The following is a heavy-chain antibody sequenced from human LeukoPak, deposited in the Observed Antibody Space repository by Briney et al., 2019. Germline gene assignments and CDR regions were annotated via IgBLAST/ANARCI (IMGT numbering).Heavy chain of an antibody. CDR2: FDPEDGET. V-gene: IGHV1-24*01. J-gene: IGHJ3*02. CDR1: GYTLTELS. CDR3: ATDLGGEAFDI. Sequence: ASVKVSCKVSGYTLTELSMHWVRQAPGKGLEWMGGFDPEDGETIYAQKFQGRVTMIEDTSTDTAYMELSSLRSEDTAVYYCATDLGGEAFDIWGQGTMVTVSS. D-gene: IGHD1-26*01.